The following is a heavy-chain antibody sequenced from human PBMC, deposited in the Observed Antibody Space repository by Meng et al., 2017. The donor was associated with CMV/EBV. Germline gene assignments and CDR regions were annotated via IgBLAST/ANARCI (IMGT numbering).Heavy chain of an antibody. CDR3: ARGGGSSSSYYYYYGMDV. CDR1: GGTISSYY. V-gene: IGHV4-59*01. D-gene: IGHD6-6*01. Sequence: SETLSLTCTVSGGTISSYYWSWIRQPPGKGLEWIEYIYYSGSTNYNPSLKSRVTISVDTSKNQFSLKLSSVTAADTAVYYCARGGGSSSSYYYYYGMDVWGQGTTVTVSS. CDR2: IYYSGST. J-gene: IGHJ6*02.